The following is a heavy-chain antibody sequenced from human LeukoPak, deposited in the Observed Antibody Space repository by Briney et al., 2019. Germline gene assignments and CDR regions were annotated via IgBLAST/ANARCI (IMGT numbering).Heavy chain of an antibody. CDR3: ARHPFRGFSYFDY. CDR2: IYYSGST. D-gene: IGHD3-10*01. Sequence: SDTLSLTCTVSGDSNSSSSNYRGRLREPPGKVLDRIGSIYYSGSTSYNPSLKSRVTISVDTSKNQFSLKLSSVTAADTAVYYCARHPFRGFSYFDYWGQGTLVTVSS. CDR1: GDSNSSSSNY. V-gene: IGHV4-39*01. J-gene: IGHJ4*02.